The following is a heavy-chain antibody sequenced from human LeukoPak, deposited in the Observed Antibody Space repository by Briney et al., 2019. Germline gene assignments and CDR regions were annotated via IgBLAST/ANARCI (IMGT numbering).Heavy chain of an antibody. CDR3: ARVSGTYFDY. Sequence: SETLSLTCTVSGYSITTDYWNWIRQPPGKGLEWIGYFYDSGNTNYNPSLKSRVTISAETPKNQVSLRLTSLTAADTAVYYCARVSGTYFDYWGLGILVTVSS. D-gene: IGHD1-26*01. CDR2: FYDSGNT. J-gene: IGHJ4*02. CDR1: GYSITTDY. V-gene: IGHV4-59*08.